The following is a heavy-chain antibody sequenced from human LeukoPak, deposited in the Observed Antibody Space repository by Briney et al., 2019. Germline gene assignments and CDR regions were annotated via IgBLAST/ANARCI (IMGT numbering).Heavy chain of an antibody. D-gene: IGHD1-1*01. CDR3: ARTGLTRADY. Sequence: SETLSLTCAVYGGSFSGYYWSWIRQPPGKGLEWIGEINHSGSTNYNPSLESRVTISVDTSKNQFSLKLSSVTAADTAVYYCARTGLTRADYWGQGTLVTVSS. V-gene: IGHV4-34*01. CDR2: INHSGST. J-gene: IGHJ4*02. CDR1: GGSFSGYY.